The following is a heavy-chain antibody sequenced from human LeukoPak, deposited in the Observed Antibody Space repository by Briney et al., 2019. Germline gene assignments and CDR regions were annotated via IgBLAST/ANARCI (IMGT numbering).Heavy chain of an antibody. J-gene: IGHJ4*02. D-gene: IGHD1-26*01. CDR2: IIPIFGTA. V-gene: IGHV1-69*05. CDR1: GGTFSSYA. Sequence: SVKVSCKASGGTFSSYAISWVRQAPGQGLEWMGGIIPIFGTANYAQKFQGRVTITMDESTSKAYMELRSLRSKDTDVYFFSRATAGSYSALDYWGQGTLVTVSS. CDR3: SRATAGSYSALDY.